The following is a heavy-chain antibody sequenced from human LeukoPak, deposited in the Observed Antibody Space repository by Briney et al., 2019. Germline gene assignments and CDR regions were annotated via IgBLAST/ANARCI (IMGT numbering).Heavy chain of an antibody. V-gene: IGHV4-39*07. CDR3: ARGGPIVVVVAAKDVAFDI. CDR2: IYYSGST. Sequence: SETLSLTCTVSGGSISSSSYYWGWIRQPPGKGLEWIGSIYYSGSTYYNQSLKSRVTISVDTSKNQFSLKLSSVTAADTAVYYCARGGPIVVVVAAKDVAFDIWGQGTMVTVSS. J-gene: IGHJ3*02. D-gene: IGHD2-15*01. CDR1: GGSISSSSYY.